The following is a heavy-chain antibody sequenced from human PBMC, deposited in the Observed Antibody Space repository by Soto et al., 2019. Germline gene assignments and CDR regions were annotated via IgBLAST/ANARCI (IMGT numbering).Heavy chain of an antibody. V-gene: IGHV4-61*01. J-gene: IGHJ4*02. Sequence: SETLSLTCTVSGGAVSSGSYYWSWIRQPPGKGLEWIGYVYYSGSTNYNPSLKSRVTISVDTSKNQFSLKMNSVTTADTAVYYCASLTRSFLNYWGQGTLVTVSS. CDR1: GGAVSSGSYY. CDR3: ASLTRSFLNY. D-gene: IGHD3-9*01. CDR2: VYYSGST.